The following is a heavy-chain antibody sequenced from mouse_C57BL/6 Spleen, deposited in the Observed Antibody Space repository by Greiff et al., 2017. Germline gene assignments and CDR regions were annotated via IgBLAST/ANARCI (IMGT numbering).Heavy chain of an antibody. CDR1: GYTFTSYW. CDR2: IDPSDSYT. D-gene: IGHD1-1*01. J-gene: IGHJ1*03. V-gene: IGHV1-50*01. CDR3: ARRPFIATVVAGFDV. Sequence: QVQLKQPGAELVKPGASVKLSCKASGYTFTSYWMQWVKQRPGQGLEWIGEIDPSDSYTNYNQKFKGKATLTVDTSSSTAYMQLSSLTSEDSAVYYCARRPFIATVVAGFDVWGTGTTVTVSS.